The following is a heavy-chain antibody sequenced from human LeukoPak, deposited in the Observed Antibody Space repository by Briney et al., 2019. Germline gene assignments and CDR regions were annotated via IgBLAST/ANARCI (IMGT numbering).Heavy chain of an antibody. Sequence: ASVKVSCKASGYTFTIYYMHWVRQAPGQGLEWMGIINPSGGSTSYAQKFQGRVTMTRDTSTSTVYMELSSLRSEDTAVYYCARVSIRTNWFDPWGQGTLVTVSS. J-gene: IGHJ5*02. CDR2: INPSGGST. D-gene: IGHD3-3*02. CDR3: ARVSIRTNWFDP. CDR1: GYTFTIYY. V-gene: IGHV1-46*01.